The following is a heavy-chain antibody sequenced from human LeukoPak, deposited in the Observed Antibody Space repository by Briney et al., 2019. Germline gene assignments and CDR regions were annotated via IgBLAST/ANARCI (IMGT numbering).Heavy chain of an antibody. Sequence: SETLSLTCTVSGGSISSSSYYWGWIRQPPGKGLEWIGYIYYSGSTNYKPSLKSRVTISVDTSKNQFSLKLNSVTAADTAVYYCARVYYGRSYDYWYFGLWGRGTLVTVSS. J-gene: IGHJ2*01. D-gene: IGHD3-10*01. V-gene: IGHV4-61*05. CDR3: ARVYYGRSYDYWYFGL. CDR1: GGSISSSSYY. CDR2: IYYSGST.